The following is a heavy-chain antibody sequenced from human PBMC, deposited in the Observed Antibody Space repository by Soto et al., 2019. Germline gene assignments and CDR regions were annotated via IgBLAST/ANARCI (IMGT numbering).Heavy chain of an antibody. Sequence: GGSLRLSCGVSGFTFRSYAMYWVRQAPGKGLEWVAVITHDGSQKYYADYVKGRFTISRDTAKKSLYLQMNSLRAEDTAVYYCARSGYFDYWGQGTLVTVSS. V-gene: IGHV3-30*04. J-gene: IGHJ4*02. CDR3: ARSGYFDY. D-gene: IGHD2-8*02. CDR2: ITHDGSQK. CDR1: GFTFRSYA.